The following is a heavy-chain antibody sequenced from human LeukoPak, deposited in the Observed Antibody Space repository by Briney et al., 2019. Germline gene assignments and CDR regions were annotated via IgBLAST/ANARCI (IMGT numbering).Heavy chain of an antibody. CDR3: ATRIIRWAPGIAAAGQEDY. J-gene: IGHJ4*02. CDR2: VHPNGDNR. Sequence: ASVKVSCKASGYDITSYYMHWVRQAPGQGLEWMGTVHPNGDNRTYAQRFQGRVTMTEDTSTDTAYMELSSLRSEDTAVYYCATRIIRWAPGIAAAGQEDYWGQGTLVTVSS. D-gene: IGHD6-13*01. V-gene: IGHV1-46*01. CDR1: GYDITSYY.